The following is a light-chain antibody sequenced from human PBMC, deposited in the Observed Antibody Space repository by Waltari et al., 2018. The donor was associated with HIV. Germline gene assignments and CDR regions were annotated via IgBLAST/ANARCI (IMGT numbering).Light chain of an antibody. V-gene: IGKV1-33*01. CDR2: DAS. CDR3: QQYDNFPLT. J-gene: IGKJ4*01. CDR1: QDISNY. Sequence: DIQMTQSPSSLSASVGDRVTITCRASQDISNYLNWFQQRPGKATNLLLFDASNLHTGVSSRFSGRGSGRDFSLTITNLQPDDSATYFCQQYDNFPLTFGGGTKVQIK.